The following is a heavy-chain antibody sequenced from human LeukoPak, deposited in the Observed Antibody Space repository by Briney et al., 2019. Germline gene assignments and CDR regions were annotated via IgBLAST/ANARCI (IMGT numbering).Heavy chain of an antibody. Sequence: SETLSLTCTVSGGSVSSGSYYWSWIRQPPGKGLEWIGYIYYSGSSNYNPSLKSRVTISVDTSKNQFSLKLSSVTAADTAVYYCARTHPPQRLLFRFDPWGQGTLVTASS. V-gene: IGHV4-61*01. CDR1: GGSVSSGSYY. D-gene: IGHD1-1*01. CDR3: ARTHPPQRLLFRFDP. J-gene: IGHJ5*02. CDR2: IYYSGSS.